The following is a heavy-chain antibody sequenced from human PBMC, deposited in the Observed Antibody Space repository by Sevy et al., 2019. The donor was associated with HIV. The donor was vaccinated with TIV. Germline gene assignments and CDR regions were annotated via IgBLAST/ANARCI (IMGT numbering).Heavy chain of an antibody. D-gene: IGHD3-3*01. CDR2: IIPIFGTA. V-gene: IGHV1-69*13. CDR1: GGTFSSYA. CDR3: ARRRFLDHAFDI. Sequence: ASVKVSCKASGGTFSSYAISWVRQAPGQGLEWMGEIIPIFGTANYAQKFQGRVTITADESTSTAYMELSSLRSEDTAVYYCARRRFLDHAFDIWGQGTMVTVSS. J-gene: IGHJ3*02.